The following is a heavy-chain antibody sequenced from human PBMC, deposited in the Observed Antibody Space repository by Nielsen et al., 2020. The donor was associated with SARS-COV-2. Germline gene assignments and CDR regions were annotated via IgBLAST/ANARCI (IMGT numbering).Heavy chain of an antibody. V-gene: IGHV4-38-2*02. CDR1: GYSISSGYY. CDR3: ARDFHGDPFDY. CDR2: IYHSGST. Sequence: GSLRLSCTVSGYSISSGYYWGWIRQPPGKGLEWIGSIYHSGSTYYNPSLKSRVTISVDTSKNQFSLKLSSVTAADTAMYYCARDFHGDPFDYWGQGTLVTVSS. D-gene: IGHD4-17*01. J-gene: IGHJ4*02.